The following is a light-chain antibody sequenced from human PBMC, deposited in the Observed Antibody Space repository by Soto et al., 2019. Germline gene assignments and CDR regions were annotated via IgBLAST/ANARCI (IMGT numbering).Light chain of an antibody. CDR2: EVS. V-gene: IGLV2-14*01. Sequence: QSALTQPVSVSGSPGQSITISCTGTSSDVGGYNYVSWYQQHPGKAPKLMIYEVSNRPSGVSNRFSGSKSGNTASLTISGLQAEDEADYYCSSYTSSSFPYVFGTGTKLTVL. CDR3: SSYTSSSFPYV. CDR1: SSDVGGYNY. J-gene: IGLJ1*01.